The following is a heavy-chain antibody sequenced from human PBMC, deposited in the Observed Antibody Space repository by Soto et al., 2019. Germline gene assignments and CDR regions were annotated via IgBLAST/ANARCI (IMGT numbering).Heavy chain of an antibody. J-gene: IGHJ6*01. CDR2: IFPGDSDT. Sequence: PGDSLKISCKGFDYTFGAYWIGWVRQMPGKGLEWMGAIFPGDSDTKYSPSFEGQVTISADRSTSTAFVQWDSLRASDSAIYLCARQGHPYSGSGYYYDMDVWGPGTTVTVSS. V-gene: IGHV5-51*01. CDR3: ARQGHPYSGSGYYYDMDV. CDR1: DYTFGAYW. D-gene: IGHD5-18*01.